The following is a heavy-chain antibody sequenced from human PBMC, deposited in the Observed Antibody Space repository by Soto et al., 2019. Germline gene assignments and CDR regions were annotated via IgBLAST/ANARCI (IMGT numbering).Heavy chain of an antibody. V-gene: IGHV3-30*18. CDR2: ISYDGSNK. CDR3: TKDQYYDGSGIFDC. CDR1: GFTFSSYA. J-gene: IGHJ4*02. Sequence: QVQLVESGGGVVQPGRSLRLSCAASGFTFSSYAMHWVRQTPGKGLEWVGVISYDGSNKYYADSVKGRFTISRDNSKKALYLQMNSLKAEDTAVYYCTKDQYYDGSGIFDCWGQGTLVTVAS. D-gene: IGHD3-22*01.